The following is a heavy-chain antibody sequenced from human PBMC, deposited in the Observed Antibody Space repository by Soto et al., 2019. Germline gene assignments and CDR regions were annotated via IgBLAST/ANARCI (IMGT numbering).Heavy chain of an antibody. CDR2: LYHVGST. CDR3: RGSSSCYDDSCVDV. Sequence: KPSETLSLTCAVSGYSISSGNYWAWIRQPPGRGLEWIGSLYHVGSTHYNTSLKSRLTISVDTSKNHFSLQLASVTAADTAMYYCRGSSSCYDDSCVDVWGPGTMVTVSS. CDR1: GYSISSGNY. J-gene: IGHJ6*02. D-gene: IGHD2-2*01. V-gene: IGHV4-38-2*01.